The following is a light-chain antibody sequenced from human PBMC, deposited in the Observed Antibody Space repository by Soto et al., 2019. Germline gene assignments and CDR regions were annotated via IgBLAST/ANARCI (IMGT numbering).Light chain of an antibody. J-gene: IGKJ1*01. V-gene: IGKV3-15*01. Sequence: EIVMTQSPGTLSLSPGDRATLSCRASQSVSSKLAWYQQKPGQAPRLLIYGASTRATGIPARFSGSGSGTDFTLTISSLQPEDFATYYCLQDYNYPWAFGQGTKVDIK. CDR2: GAS. CDR3: LQDYNYPWA. CDR1: QSVSSK.